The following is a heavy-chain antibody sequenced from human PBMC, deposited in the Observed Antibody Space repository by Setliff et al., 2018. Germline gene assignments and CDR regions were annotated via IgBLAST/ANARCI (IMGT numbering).Heavy chain of an antibody. D-gene: IGHD3-9*01. V-gene: IGHV3-33*05. CDR3: AREAKPFGNFDWLLPSGGY. CDR1: AFTFSGYA. J-gene: IGHJ4*02. CDR2: ISYDGSNR. Sequence: GGSLRLSCAASAFTFSGYAMHWVRQAPGKGLEWVAFISYDGSNRYYADSVKGRFTISRDNSKNTLYLQMNGLRAEDTAVYYCAREAKPFGNFDWLLPSGGYWGQGTLVTVSS.